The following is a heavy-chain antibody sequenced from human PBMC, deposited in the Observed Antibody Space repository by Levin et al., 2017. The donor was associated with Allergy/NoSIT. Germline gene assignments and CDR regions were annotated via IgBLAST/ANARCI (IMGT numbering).Heavy chain of an antibody. Sequence: GESLKISCAASGFTFSSYAMHWVRQAPGKGLEWVAVISYDGSNKYYADSVKGRFTISRDNSKNTLYLQMNSLRAEDTAVYYCARGRPSYDFWSGYYTATPNYYGMDVWGQGTTVTVSS. V-gene: IGHV3-30*04. D-gene: IGHD3-3*01. CDR3: ARGRPSYDFWSGYYTATPNYYGMDV. J-gene: IGHJ6*02. CDR1: GFTFSSYA. CDR2: ISYDGSNK.